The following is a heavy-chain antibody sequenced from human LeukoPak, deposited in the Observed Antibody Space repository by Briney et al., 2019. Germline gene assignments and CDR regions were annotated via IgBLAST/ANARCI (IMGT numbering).Heavy chain of an antibody. Sequence: SETLSLTCAVYGGSFSGYYWSWIRQPPGKGLEWIGEINHSGSTNYNPSLKSRVTISVDTSKNQFSLKLSSVTAADTAVYYRARGVMVRGGDFDYWGQGTLVTVSS. CDR1: GGSFSGYY. CDR3: ARGVMVRGGDFDY. CDR2: INHSGST. D-gene: IGHD3-10*01. J-gene: IGHJ4*02. V-gene: IGHV4-34*01.